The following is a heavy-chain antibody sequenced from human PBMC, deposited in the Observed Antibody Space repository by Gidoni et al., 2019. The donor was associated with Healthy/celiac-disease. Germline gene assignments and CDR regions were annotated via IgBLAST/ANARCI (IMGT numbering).Heavy chain of an antibody. J-gene: IGHJ4*02. CDR1: GFTFSGSA. Sequence: EVQLVESGGGLVPPGGSLKLSCAASGFTFSGSAMHWVRQASGKGLEWVGRIRSKANSYATAYAASVKGRFTISRDDSKNTAYLQMNSLKTEDTAVYYCTRHGGIVDYWGQGTLVTVSS. D-gene: IGHD2-15*01. CDR2: IRSKANSYAT. V-gene: IGHV3-73*02. CDR3: TRHGGIVDY.